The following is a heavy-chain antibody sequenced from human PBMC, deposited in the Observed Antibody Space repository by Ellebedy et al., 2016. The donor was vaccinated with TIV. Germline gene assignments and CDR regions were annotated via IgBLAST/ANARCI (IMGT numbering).Heavy chain of an antibody. CDR3: AIQWAQDDY. Sequence: PGGSLRLSCAASGFTFSDHYMDWVRQAPGKGLEWVGRTRNKANSYTTEYAASVKGRFTISRDDSKNSLYLQMNSLKTEDTAVYYCAIQWAQDDYWGQGTLVTVSS. J-gene: IGHJ4*02. CDR1: GFTFSDHY. CDR2: TRNKANSYTT. D-gene: IGHD1-26*01. V-gene: IGHV3-72*01.